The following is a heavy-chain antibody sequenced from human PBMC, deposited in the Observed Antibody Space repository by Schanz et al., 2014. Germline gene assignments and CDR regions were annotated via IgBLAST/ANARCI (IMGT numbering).Heavy chain of an antibody. D-gene: IGHD3-10*01. V-gene: IGHV3-48*01. Sequence: EVQLVESGGGLVQPGESLRLSCAVSGFSFSSYSMSWVRQAPGKGLEWIAYISSGGTTIYYADSMKGRFTISRDNAKSSLYLQMNSLRAEDTAVYYCAKAITMVRGVIRFFDYWGQGTLVTVSS. CDR2: ISSGGTTI. CDR3: AKAITMVRGVIRFFDY. CDR1: GFSFSSYS. J-gene: IGHJ4*02.